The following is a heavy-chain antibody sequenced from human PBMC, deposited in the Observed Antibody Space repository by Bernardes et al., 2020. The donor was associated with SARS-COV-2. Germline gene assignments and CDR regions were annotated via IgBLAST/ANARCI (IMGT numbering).Heavy chain of an antibody. D-gene: IGHD3-3*01. J-gene: IGHJ4*02. CDR3: ARTRNYDFWSGYYSDRYYFDY. CDR2: ISAYNGNT. CDR1: GYTFTSYG. Sequence: ASVKVSCKASGYTFTSYGISWVRQAPGQGLEWMGWISAYNGNTNYAQKLQGRVTMTTDTSTSTAYMELRSLRSDDTAVYYCARTRNYDFWSGYYSDRYYFDYWGQGTLVTVSS. V-gene: IGHV1-18*01.